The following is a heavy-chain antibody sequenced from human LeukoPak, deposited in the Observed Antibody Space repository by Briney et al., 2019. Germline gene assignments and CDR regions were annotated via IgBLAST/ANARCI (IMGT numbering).Heavy chain of an antibody. V-gene: IGHV3-48*01. CDR3: AKDFYWAFDY. CDR2: ISSSSRTI. CDR1: GFTFSSYT. D-gene: IGHD2-8*02. J-gene: IGHJ4*02. Sequence: GGSLRLSCAASGFTFSSYTINWVRQAPGKGLEWVSSISSSSRTIYYADSVKGRFTISRDNAKNSLYLQMNSLRAEDTAVYYCAKDFYWAFDYWGQGTLVTVSS.